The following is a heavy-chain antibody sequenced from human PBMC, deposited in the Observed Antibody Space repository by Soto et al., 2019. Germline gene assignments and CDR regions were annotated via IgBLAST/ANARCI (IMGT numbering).Heavy chain of an antibody. Sequence: EVQLLESGGGLVQPGGSLRLSCAASGFTFSSYAMSWVRQAPGKGLEWVSAIRGSGGSTSSADSVKGRFTISRDNSKNTLYLQMNSLRAEDTAVYYCAKVRDSNLLYYYYDMDVWGKGTTVTVSS. CDR1: GFTFSSYA. V-gene: IGHV3-23*01. CDR3: AKVRDSNLLYYYYDMDV. CDR2: IRGSGGST. D-gene: IGHD4-4*01. J-gene: IGHJ6*03.